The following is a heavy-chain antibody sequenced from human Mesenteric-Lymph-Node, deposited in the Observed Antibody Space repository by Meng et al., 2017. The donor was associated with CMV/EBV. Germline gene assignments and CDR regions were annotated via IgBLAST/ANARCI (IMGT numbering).Heavy chain of an antibody. Sequence: YGYFFSSYGTSWVRKAPGQGLEWMGWISAYNGNTDYAQKFQGRVTMTTDTSTSTVYMELRSLRSDDTAVYYCARDGSIFGVVIVLDYWGQGTLVTVSS. CDR3: ARDGSIFGVVIVLDY. D-gene: IGHD3-3*01. CDR2: ISAYNGNT. J-gene: IGHJ4*02. CDR1: GYFFSSYG. V-gene: IGHV1-18*01.